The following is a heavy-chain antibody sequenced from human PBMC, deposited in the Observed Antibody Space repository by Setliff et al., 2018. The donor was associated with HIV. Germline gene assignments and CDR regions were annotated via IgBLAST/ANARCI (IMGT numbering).Heavy chain of an antibody. Sequence: GGSLRLSCAASGFTFSTYEMNWVRQAPGKGLEWVSYITSSGSTIYYADSVKGRFTISRDNAKNSLYLQMNSLRAEDTAVYYCARDRGWEIEYGLDYWGQGTLVTVSS. V-gene: IGHV3-48*03. CDR3: ARDRGWEIEYGLDY. CDR2: ITSSGSTI. D-gene: IGHD1-26*01. CDR1: GFTFSTYE. J-gene: IGHJ4*02.